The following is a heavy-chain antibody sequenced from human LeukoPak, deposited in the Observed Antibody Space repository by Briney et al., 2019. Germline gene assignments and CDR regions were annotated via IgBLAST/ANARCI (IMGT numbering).Heavy chain of an antibody. CDR2: ISSSGSTI. Sequence: GGSLRLSCAASGFTFSDYYMSWIRQAPGKGLEWVSYISSSGSTIYYADSVKGRFTISRDNAKNSLYLQMNSLRAEDTAVYYCARSGQRGRNSYLDAFDIWGQGTMVTVSS. V-gene: IGHV3-11*04. CDR1: GFTFSDYY. D-gene: IGHD5-18*01. CDR3: ARSGQRGRNSYLDAFDI. J-gene: IGHJ3*02.